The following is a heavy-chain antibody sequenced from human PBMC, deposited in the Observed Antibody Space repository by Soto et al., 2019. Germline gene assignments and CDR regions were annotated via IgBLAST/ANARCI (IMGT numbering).Heavy chain of an antibody. J-gene: IGHJ5*02. CDR2: ISPKSANT. CDR1: GYSFSKYD. D-gene: IGHD5-12*01. V-gene: IGHV1-18*04. Sequence: QLVQSGAELKKPGASVKVSCEASGYSFSKYDISWLRQAPGQGPEWMGRISPKSANTNYAQKFQGRVTMTADTSTSTAYMELRGLRSDDTAVYYCATSYDSGFDPWGQGTLVTVSS. CDR3: ATSYDSGFDP.